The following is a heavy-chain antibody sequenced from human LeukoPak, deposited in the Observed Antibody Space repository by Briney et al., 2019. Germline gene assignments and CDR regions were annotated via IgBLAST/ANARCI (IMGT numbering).Heavy chain of an antibody. CDR2: MNPNSGNT. D-gene: IGHD6-6*01. CDR1: GYTFTSYD. Sequence: ASVKVSCKASGYTFTSYDINWVRQATGQGLEWMGWMNPNSGNTGYAQKFQGRVTMTRNTSISTAYMELSSLRSEDTAVYYCARVGEYSNALYYYYYMDVWGKGTTFTVSS. J-gene: IGHJ6*03. V-gene: IGHV1-8*01. CDR3: ARVGEYSNALYYYYYMDV.